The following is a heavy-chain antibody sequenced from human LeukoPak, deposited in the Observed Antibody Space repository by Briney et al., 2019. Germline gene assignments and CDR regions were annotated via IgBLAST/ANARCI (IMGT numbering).Heavy chain of an antibody. J-gene: IGHJ4*02. D-gene: IGHD5-24*01. CDR1: GGSISSSSYY. CDR2: IYYSGST. Sequence: SETLSLTCTVSGGSISSSSYYWGWIRQPPGKGLEWIGSIYYSGSTYYNPSLKSRVTISVDTSKNQLSLKLSSVTAADTAVYYCATRDGYTEGILFDYWGQGTLVTVSS. CDR3: ATRDGYTEGILFDY. V-gene: IGHV4-39*01.